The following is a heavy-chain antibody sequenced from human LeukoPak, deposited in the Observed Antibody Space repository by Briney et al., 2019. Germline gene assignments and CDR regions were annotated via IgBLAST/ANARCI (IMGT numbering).Heavy chain of an antibody. J-gene: IGHJ4*02. D-gene: IGHD5-12*01. Sequence: GGSLRLSCAASGFTFSSYSMSWVRQAPGKGLEWVSDVSYSGGSTYYADSVKGRLTISRDNSKNTLYLQMNSLRAEDTAVYYCAKARGYDQYYFDFWGQGTLVTVSS. CDR2: VSYSGGST. CDR1: GFTFSSYS. CDR3: AKARGYDQYYFDF. V-gene: IGHV3-23*01.